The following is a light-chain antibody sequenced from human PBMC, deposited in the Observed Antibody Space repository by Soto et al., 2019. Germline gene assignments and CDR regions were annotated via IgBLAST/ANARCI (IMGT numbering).Light chain of an antibody. CDR1: QSVGSN. V-gene: IGKV3-15*01. CDR3: LQYNNWPYT. J-gene: IGKJ2*01. CDR2: GAS. Sequence: EIVMTQSPATLSVSPGERATLSCRASQSVGSNLAWYQHKPGQAPRLLIYGASTRATGVPARFSGSGSGTDFILIITSLQSEDFAVYYCLQYNNWPYTFGQGTKLEVK.